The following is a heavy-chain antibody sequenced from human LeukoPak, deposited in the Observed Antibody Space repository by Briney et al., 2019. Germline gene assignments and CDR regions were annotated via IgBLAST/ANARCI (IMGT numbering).Heavy chain of an antibody. Sequence: SETLSLTCGVYGESFSRYYWSWMRGPRERGGEWRGEINHSGSINYNPSLKSRVTISVDTSKNQFSLKLSSVTAADTAVYYCARSIAGGGASNFDYWGQGTLVTVSS. V-gene: IGHV4-34*01. CDR3: ARSIAGGGASNFDY. CDR2: INHSGSI. D-gene: IGHD6-6*01. J-gene: IGHJ4*02. CDR1: GESFSRYY.